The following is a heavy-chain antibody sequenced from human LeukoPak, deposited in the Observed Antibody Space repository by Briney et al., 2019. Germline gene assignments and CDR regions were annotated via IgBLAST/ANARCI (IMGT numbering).Heavy chain of an antibody. Sequence: GGSLRLSCTASGFTFSSSWMYWVRQAPGKGLVWVSRINNDGTTTTDADSVKGRFTISRDNAKNMLYLQMNSLRAGDTAVYYCAKGVPAAPLDYWGQGTLVTVSS. CDR2: INNDGTTT. D-gene: IGHD2-2*01. CDR1: GFTFSSSW. V-gene: IGHV3-74*01. CDR3: AKGVPAAPLDY. J-gene: IGHJ4*02.